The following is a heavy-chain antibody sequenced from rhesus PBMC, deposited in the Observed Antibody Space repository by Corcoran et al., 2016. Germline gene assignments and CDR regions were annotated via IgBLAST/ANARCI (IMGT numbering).Heavy chain of an antibody. D-gene: IGHD6-13*01. CDR1: GYTFTSYY. CDR3: TRGAAAGPYYFDY. V-gene: IGHV1-1*01. CDR2: IFPYNGNK. J-gene: IGHJ4*01. Sequence: QVQLVQSGAEIKQPGASVKLSCKASGYTFTSYYMHWVREAPGQGLEWIVPIFPYNGNKGYEQNFQGRVTITTGTSTSTGYMELSSLRSEDTAVYYCTRGAAAGPYYFDYWGQGVLVTVSS.